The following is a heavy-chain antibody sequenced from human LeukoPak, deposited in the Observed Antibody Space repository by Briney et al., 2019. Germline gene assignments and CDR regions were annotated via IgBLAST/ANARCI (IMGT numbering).Heavy chain of an antibody. D-gene: IGHD4/OR15-4a*01. V-gene: IGHV4-34*01. CDR3: ARGVRGASRYMDV. J-gene: IGHJ6*03. Sequence: SETLSLTCAVYGGSFSGYYWSWIRQPPGKGLEWIGEINHSGSTNYNPSLKSRVTISVDTSKNQFSLKLSSVTAADTAVYYCARGVRGASRYMDVWGKGTTVTVSS. CDR2: INHSGST. CDR1: GGSFSGYY.